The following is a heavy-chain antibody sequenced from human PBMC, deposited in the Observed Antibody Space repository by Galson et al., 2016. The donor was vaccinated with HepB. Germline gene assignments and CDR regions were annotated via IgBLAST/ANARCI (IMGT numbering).Heavy chain of an antibody. J-gene: IGHJ4*02. CDR1: GYSFTSYW. CDR2: IYLSDSHT. CDR3: AITYDTSGYYYNLGDV. D-gene: IGHD3-22*01. V-gene: IGHV5-10-1*01. Sequence: SGAEVKKPGESLRISCKSSGYSFTSYWISWVRQMPGKGLEWMGNIYLSDSHTNYSPSFQGHVAISAAKSISTAYLQWNTLKASDTAIYYCAITYDTSGYYYNLGDVWGQGTLVTVSS.